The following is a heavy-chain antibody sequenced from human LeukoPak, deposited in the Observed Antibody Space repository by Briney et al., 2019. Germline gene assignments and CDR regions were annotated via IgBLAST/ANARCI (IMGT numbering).Heavy chain of an antibody. Sequence: GGSLRLSCAASGFTFNTYWMHWVRQAPGKGLGWVSRINPDGSDTRYADSVKGRFTISRDNSKNTLYLQMNSLRAEDTAVYYCARGGIAAVNFDYWGQGTLVTVSS. J-gene: IGHJ4*02. V-gene: IGHV3-74*01. CDR2: INPDGSDT. D-gene: IGHD6-13*01. CDR3: ARGGIAAVNFDY. CDR1: GFTFNTYW.